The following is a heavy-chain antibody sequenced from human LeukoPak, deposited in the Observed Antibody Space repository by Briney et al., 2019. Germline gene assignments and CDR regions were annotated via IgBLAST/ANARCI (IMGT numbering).Heavy chain of an antibody. Sequence: GESLRLSCAASGFTFSSYEMKWVRQAPGKGQEWVSYNSSNGSTIYYADSVKGRFTSSRDNANNSVSLQTDSCRAGGPAVYYCAGGPVVVVALDYWGQGTLVTVSS. CDR3: AGGPVVVVALDY. V-gene: IGHV3-48*03. J-gene: IGHJ4*02. CDR1: GFTFSSYE. CDR2: NSSNGSTI. D-gene: IGHD2-15*01.